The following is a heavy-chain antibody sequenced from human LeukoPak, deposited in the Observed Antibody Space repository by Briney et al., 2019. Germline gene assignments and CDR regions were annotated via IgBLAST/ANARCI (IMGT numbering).Heavy chain of an antibody. CDR2: IYTSGST. CDR3: ARLQVAGSYYYMDV. V-gene: IGHV4-61*02. J-gene: IGHJ6*03. D-gene: IGHD6-19*01. CDR1: GGSISSGSYY. Sequence: PSQTLSLTCTVSGGSISSGSYYWSWIRQPGGKGLEWIGRIYTSGSTNYNPSLKSRVTISVDTSKNQFSLKLSSVTAADTAVYYCARLQVAGSYYYMDVWGKGTTVTISS.